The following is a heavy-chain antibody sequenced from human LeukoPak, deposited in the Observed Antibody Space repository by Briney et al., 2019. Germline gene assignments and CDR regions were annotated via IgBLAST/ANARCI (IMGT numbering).Heavy chain of an antibody. CDR1: GFTFSNAW. J-gene: IGHJ4*02. D-gene: IGHD1-20*01. V-gene: IGHV3-15*01. CDR3: TTVKYNWNDGAPDY. CDR2: IKSKTDGGTT. Sequence: GGSLRLSCAASGFTFSNAWMSWVRQAPGKGLEWVGRIKSKTDGGTTDFAAPVKGRFTISRDDSKNTLYLQMNSLKTEDTAVYYCTTVKYNWNDGAPDYWGQGTLVTVSS.